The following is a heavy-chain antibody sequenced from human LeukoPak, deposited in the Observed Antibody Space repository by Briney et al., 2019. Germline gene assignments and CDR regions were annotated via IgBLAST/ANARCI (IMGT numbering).Heavy chain of an antibody. CDR1: GFTFSSYW. J-gene: IGHJ4*02. D-gene: IGHD6-13*01. Sequence: GGSLRLSCAASGFTFSSYWMHWVRQAPGKGLVWVSRINSDGNITNYADSVKGRFTISRDYAENTLYLQMNTLRADDTAVYYCAREKQQRGFDYWGQGTLVTVSS. CDR2: INSDGNIT. V-gene: IGHV3-74*01. CDR3: AREKQQRGFDY.